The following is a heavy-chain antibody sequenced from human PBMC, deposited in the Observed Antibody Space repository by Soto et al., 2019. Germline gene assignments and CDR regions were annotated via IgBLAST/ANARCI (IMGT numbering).Heavy chain of an antibody. J-gene: IGHJ5*02. CDR2: IYYSGST. Sequence: PSETLSLTCTVSGCSISSYYWSWIRQPPGKGLEWIGYIYYSGSTNYNPSLKSRVTISVDTSKNQFSLKLSSVTAADTAVYYCAATDKDIVVVPAAIWWFDPWGQGTLVTVSS. CDR3: AATDKDIVVVPAAIWWFDP. V-gene: IGHV4-59*08. CDR1: GCSISSYY. D-gene: IGHD2-2*01.